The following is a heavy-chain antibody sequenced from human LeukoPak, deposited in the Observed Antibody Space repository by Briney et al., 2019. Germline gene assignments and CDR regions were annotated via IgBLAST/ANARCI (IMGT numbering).Heavy chain of an antibody. D-gene: IGHD2-15*01. CDR1: GYTFTGYY. V-gene: IGHV1-2*02. J-gene: IGHJ4*02. Sequence: ASVKLSCTASGYTFTGYYMHWVRQAPGQGLEWMGWINPNSGGTNYAQKFQGRVTMTRDTSISTAYMELSRLRSDDTAVYDCARDQLLLGDDYWGQGTLVTVSS. CDR3: ARDQLLLGDDY. CDR2: INPNSGGT.